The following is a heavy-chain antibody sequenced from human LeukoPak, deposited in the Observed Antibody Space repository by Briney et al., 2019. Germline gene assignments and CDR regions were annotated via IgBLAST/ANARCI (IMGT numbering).Heavy chain of an antibody. CDR2: IYYRGST. J-gene: IGHJ3*02. V-gene: IGHV4-59*01. CDR1: GGSISSDY. CDR3: ARDTTVTTNDAFDI. Sequence: SETLSLTCTVSGGSISSDYWSWIRQPPGKGLEWIGYIYYRGSTNYNPSLKSRVTISVDTSKNQFSLKLSSVTAADTAVYYCARDTTVTTNDAFDIWGQGTMVTVSS. D-gene: IGHD4-17*01.